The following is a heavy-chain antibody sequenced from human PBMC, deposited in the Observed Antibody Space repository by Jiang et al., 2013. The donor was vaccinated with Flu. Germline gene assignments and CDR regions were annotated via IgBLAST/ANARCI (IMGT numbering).Heavy chain of an antibody. Sequence: LLKPSETLSLTCTVSGGSISFYYWNWIRQPAGGGLEWVGRIYINGTTNYNPSLKSRVTMSLDRSKNQFPLKLRSVTAADTAVYYCASESETLGYSSTWYEPFDIWGQGTLVTVSS. V-gene: IGHV4-4*07. CDR3: ASESETLGYSSTWYEPFDI. CDR2: IYINGTT. CDR1: GGSISFYY. J-gene: IGHJ3*02. D-gene: IGHD6-13*01.